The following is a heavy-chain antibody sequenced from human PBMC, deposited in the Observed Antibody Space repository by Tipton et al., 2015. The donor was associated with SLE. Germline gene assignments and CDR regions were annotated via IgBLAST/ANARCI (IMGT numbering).Heavy chain of an antibody. V-gene: IGHV4-4*08. J-gene: IGHJ4*02. D-gene: IGHD6-19*01. CDR1: GGSISSYY. CDR2: IYTSGST. Sequence: TLSLTCTVSGGSISSYYWSWIRQPAGKGLEWIGYIYTSGSTNYNPSLKSRVTISVDTSKNQFSLKLSSVTAADTAVYYCASLAVAGDFDYWGQGTLVTVSS. CDR3: ASLAVAGDFDY.